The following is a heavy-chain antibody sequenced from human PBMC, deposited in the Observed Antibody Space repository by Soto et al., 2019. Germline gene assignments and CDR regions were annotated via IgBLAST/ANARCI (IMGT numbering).Heavy chain of an antibody. CDR2: ISSSSSYI. Sequence: GGSLRLSCAASGFTFSSYSMNWVRQAPGKGLEWVSSISSSSSYIYYADSVKGRFTISRDNAKNSLYLQMNSLRAEDTAVYYCARDHFGDGDYLPYYYYMDVWGKGTTVTVSS. CDR1: GFTFSSYS. CDR3: ARDHFGDGDYLPYYYYMDV. V-gene: IGHV3-21*01. D-gene: IGHD4-17*01. J-gene: IGHJ6*03.